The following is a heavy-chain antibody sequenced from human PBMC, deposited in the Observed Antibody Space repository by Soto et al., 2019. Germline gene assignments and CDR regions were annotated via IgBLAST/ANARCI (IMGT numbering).Heavy chain of an antibody. CDR2: INPNSGGT. CDR3: ARVGLRITMFRVCPLDP. D-gene: IGHD3-10*01. V-gene: IGHV1-2*02. Sequence: QVQLVQSGAEVKKPGASVKVSCKASGYTFTGYYMHWVRQAPGQGLEWMGWINPNSGGTNYAQKFQGSVTMTRDTSISTAYMELSRLRSDDTAVYFCARVGLRITMFRVCPLDPWGQGTLVTVSS. J-gene: IGHJ5*02. CDR1: GYTFTGYY.